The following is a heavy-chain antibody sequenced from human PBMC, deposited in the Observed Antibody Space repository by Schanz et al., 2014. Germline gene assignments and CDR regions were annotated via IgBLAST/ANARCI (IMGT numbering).Heavy chain of an antibody. CDR1: GFTFSSYG. J-gene: IGHJ4*02. CDR3: AKHVRSLTGNDY. V-gene: IGHV3-33*03. D-gene: IGHD3-9*01. CDR2: IGDDGADK. Sequence: QVQLVESGGGVAQPGRSLRLSCAASGFTFSSYGMHWVRQAPGKGLEWVANIGDDGADKYYLDSVRGRFTISRDNTKNFLHLEMNNLRAEDTAVYYCAKHVRSLTGNDYWGQGTLVTVSS.